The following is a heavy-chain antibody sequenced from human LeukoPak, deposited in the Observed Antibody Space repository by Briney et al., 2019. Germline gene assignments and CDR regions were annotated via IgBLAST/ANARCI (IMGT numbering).Heavy chain of an antibody. D-gene: IGHD1-1*01. Sequence: GGSLRLSCAASGFTFGIYSMTWVRQAPGKGLEWVSTVNPGGDSTYYADSVKGRFTFSRDNSKNTVYLQMSSLRAEDTAIYYCAKDRAGTPWADWGQGTLVTVSS. CDR2: VNPGGDST. CDR3: AKDRAGTPWAD. J-gene: IGHJ4*02. CDR1: GFTFGIYS. V-gene: IGHV3-23*01.